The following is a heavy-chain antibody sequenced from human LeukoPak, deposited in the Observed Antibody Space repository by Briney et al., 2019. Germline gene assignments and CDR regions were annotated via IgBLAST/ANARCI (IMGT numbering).Heavy chain of an antibody. CDR3: AKGGVYDSSVYFDY. CDR1: GFTFVDYA. Sequence: QPGGSLRLSCAASGFTFVDYAMHWARHAPGKGLEWFSLIGWDGGYTYYADSVKGRFTISRDNSKNSLYLQMNSLRAEDTALYYCAKGGVYDSSVYFDYWGQGTLVTVSS. J-gene: IGHJ4*02. D-gene: IGHD3-22*01. CDR2: IGWDGGYT. V-gene: IGHV3-43D*03.